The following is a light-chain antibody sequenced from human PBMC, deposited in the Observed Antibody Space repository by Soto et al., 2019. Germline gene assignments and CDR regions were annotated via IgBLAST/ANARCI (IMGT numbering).Light chain of an antibody. Sequence: QSVLTQPPSVSGAPGQRVTISCTGSSSNIGAGYDVSWYQQLPGTAPKLLIFGNSNRPSGVADRFSGSKSGTSASLAITGLGAEDEADYYCQSYDNSLSGSGVFGTGTKLTVL. J-gene: IGLJ1*01. CDR2: GNS. V-gene: IGLV1-40*01. CDR1: SSNIGAGYD. CDR3: QSYDNSLSGSGV.